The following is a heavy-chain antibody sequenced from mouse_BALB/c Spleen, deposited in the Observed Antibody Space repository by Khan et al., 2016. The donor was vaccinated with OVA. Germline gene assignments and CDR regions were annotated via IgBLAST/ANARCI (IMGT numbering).Heavy chain of an antibody. D-gene: IGHD3-3*01. CDR2: INYSGST. CDR1: GYSVTSDYA. J-gene: IGHJ3*01. V-gene: IGHV3-2*02. CDR3: ARGRAY. Sequence: EVELVESGPGLVKPSQSLSLTCTVTGYSVTSDYAWNWIRQFPGNKLEWMGYINYSGSTSYTPSLKSRISITRDTSKNTFFLQLSSVTTEDTATYYCARGRAYWGQGTLVTVSA.